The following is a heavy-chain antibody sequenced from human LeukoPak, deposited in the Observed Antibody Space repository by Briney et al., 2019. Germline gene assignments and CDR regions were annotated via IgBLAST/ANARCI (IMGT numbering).Heavy chain of an antibody. CDR2: INTSGST. V-gene: IGHV4-4*07. CDR1: GGSISSYY. J-gene: IGHJ5*02. D-gene: IGHD3-10*01. CDR3: VSAKFLVRGVSWFDP. Sequence: SETLSLTCTVSGGSISSYYWSWIRQPAGKGLEWIGRINTSGSTNYNPSLKSRVTISVDTSKNQFSLKLTSVTAADTAVYYCVSAKFLVRGVSWFDPWGQGTLVTVSS.